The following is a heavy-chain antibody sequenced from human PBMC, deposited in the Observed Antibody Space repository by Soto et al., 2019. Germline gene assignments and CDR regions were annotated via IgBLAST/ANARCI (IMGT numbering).Heavy chain of an antibody. J-gene: IGHJ3*02. D-gene: IGHD4-17*01. Sequence: QVQHVQSGAEVKKPGASVKVSCKASGYTFTRYSLHWVRQAPGQGLEWMGWMNAGNGGIKYSQKFQDRVTFSWDTPASTVYMELSVLRSEDTAVYYCARYWGDYREAFEIWGQGTMVTVSS. CDR3: ARYWGDYREAFEI. CDR2: MNAGNGGI. V-gene: IGHV1-3*01. CDR1: GYTFTRYS.